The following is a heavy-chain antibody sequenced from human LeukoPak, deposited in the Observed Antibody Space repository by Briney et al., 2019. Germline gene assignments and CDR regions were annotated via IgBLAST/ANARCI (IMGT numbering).Heavy chain of an antibody. Sequence: GASVKVSCKTSGYIFTDYSMHWVRQAPGQGLEWMGWINPKSVDTHYAQNFQGRVTMTRDTSISTSYLELSRLTSDDTAVYYCARDGNETVAGTGAVTYWGQGTLVTVSS. J-gene: IGHJ4*02. CDR2: INPKSVDT. V-gene: IGHV1-2*02. D-gene: IGHD6-19*01. CDR1: GYIFTDYS. CDR3: ARDGNETVAGTGAVTY.